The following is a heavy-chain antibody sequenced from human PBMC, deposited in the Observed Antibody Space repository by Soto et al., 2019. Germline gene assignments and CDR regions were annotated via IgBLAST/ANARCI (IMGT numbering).Heavy chain of an antibody. V-gene: IGHV1-69*01. CDR1: GDLFNNYA. J-gene: IGHJ4*02. CDR2: ISPLFSTT. CDR3: AASASVAAAGYFTF. D-gene: IGHD6-13*01. Sequence: QVQLVQSGAEVKEPGSSVKVSCKATGDLFNNYAFNWVRQAPGQGLEWMGRISPLFSTTNYAQKFQSRVTIGADELTTIVYLEVSDLESEDTAMYYCAASASVAAAGYFTFWGQGTLVTVSP.